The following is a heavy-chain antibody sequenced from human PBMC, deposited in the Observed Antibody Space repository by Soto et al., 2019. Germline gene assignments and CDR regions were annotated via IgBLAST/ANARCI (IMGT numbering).Heavy chain of an antibody. J-gene: IGHJ4*02. CDR1: GFTFSDYY. V-gene: IGHV3-11*01. CDR3: AKNQERELPRVIDF. CDR2: ISSSGSTI. Sequence: GGSLRLSCAASGFTFSDYYMSWIRQAPGKGLERVSYISSSGSTIYYADSVKGRFTISRDNAKNSLYLQMNSLRAEDTALYYCAKNQERELPRVIDFWGQGTLVTVSS. D-gene: IGHD1-7*01.